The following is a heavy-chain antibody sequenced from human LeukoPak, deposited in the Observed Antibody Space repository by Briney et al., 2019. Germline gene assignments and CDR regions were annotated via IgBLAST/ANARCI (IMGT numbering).Heavy chain of an antibody. CDR2: INHSGST. V-gene: IGHV4-34*01. Sequence: SETLSLTCAVYGGSFSGYYWSWIRQPPGKGLEWIGEINHSGSTNYNPSLKSRVTISVDTSKNQFSLKLSSVTAADTAVYYCARHLTSPPPQKYDILTGPYFDYWGQGTLVTVSS. J-gene: IGHJ4*02. CDR3: ARHLTSPPPQKYDILTGPYFDY. D-gene: IGHD3-9*01. CDR1: GGSFSGYY.